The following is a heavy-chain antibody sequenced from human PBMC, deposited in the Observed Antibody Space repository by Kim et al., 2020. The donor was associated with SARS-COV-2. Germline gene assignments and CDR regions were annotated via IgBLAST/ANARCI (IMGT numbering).Heavy chain of an antibody. CDR3: ARSMQWPHYYFHY. J-gene: IGHJ4*02. Sequence: YNPSLKSEVTISVDTSKNQFSLKLSSVTAADTAVYYCARSMQWPHYYFHYWGQGTLVTVSS. D-gene: IGHD6-19*01. V-gene: IGHV4-39*01.